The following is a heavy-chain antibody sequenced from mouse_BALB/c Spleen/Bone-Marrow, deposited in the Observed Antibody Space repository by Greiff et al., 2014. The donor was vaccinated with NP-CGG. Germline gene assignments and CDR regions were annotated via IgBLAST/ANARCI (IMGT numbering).Heavy chain of an antibody. CDR3: ARSGYYGSGYFDY. J-gene: IGHJ2*01. Sequence: EVQLQESGPELVKPGASVKISCKASGYSFTGYFVNWVMQSHGKSLEWIGRINPYNGDTFYNQKFKGKATLTVDKSSSTAHMELRSLASEDSAVYYCARSGYYGSGYFDYWGQGTTLTVSS. CDR2: INPYNGDT. D-gene: IGHD1-1*01. V-gene: IGHV1-20*02. CDR1: GYSFTGYF.